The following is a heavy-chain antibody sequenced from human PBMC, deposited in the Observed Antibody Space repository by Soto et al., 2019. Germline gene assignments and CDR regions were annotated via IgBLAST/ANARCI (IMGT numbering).Heavy chain of an antibody. CDR3: VKDEGVCNTISCKHAFDY. J-gene: IGHJ3*01. CDR2: ISWDGGYT. Sequence: EVQLAESGGGLVQPGRSLRLSCEASGFSFVDYAMHGVRQVPGQGLDWVSGISWDGGYTGYADSVKGRFTISRDNAKKALYLQMNRRRVQDTAPYYCVKDEGVCNTISCKHAFDYWGQGTKVTVS. D-gene: IGHD3-3*01. CDR1: GFSFVDYA. V-gene: IGHV3-9*01.